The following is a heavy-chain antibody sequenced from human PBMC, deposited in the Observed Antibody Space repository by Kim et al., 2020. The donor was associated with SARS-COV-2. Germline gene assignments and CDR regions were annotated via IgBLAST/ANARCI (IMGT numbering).Heavy chain of an antibody. CDR2: AFYSGST. J-gene: IGHJ2*01. V-gene: IGHV4-39*01. CDR1: GGAISSSSYY. CDR3: ARQPRPMAARPLNYDPGYVDL. Sequence: SETLSLTCSVSGGAISSSSYYWGWIRQPPGKGLEWIGSAFYSGSTYYNPSLKSRVTISVDSSKNQFPLNLRSVTAADTAVYYCARQPRPMAARPLNYDPGYVDLWGRGTLVSVSS. D-gene: IGHD6-6*01.